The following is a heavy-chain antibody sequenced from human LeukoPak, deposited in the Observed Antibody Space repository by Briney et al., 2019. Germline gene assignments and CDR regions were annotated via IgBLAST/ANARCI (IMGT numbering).Heavy chain of an antibody. Sequence: AGGSLRLPCAASGFTFSSCAMSWVRQAPGKGLEWVSAISGSGGSTYYADSVKGRFTISRDNSKNTLYLQMNSLRAEDTAVYYCAKNKVPAAFFDYWGQGTLVTVSS. J-gene: IGHJ4*02. CDR3: AKNKVPAAFFDY. CDR2: ISGSGGST. D-gene: IGHD2-2*01. CDR1: GFTFSSCA. V-gene: IGHV3-23*01.